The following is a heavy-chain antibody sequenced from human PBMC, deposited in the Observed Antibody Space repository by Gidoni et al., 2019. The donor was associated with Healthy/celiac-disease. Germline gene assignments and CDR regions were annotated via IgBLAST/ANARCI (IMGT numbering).Heavy chain of an antibody. CDR1: GGSISSSSYY. V-gene: IGHV4-39*01. CDR2: IYYSGST. Sequence: QLQLQESGPGLVKPSETLSLTCTVSGGSISSSSYYWGWIRQPPGKGLEWIGSIYYSGSTYYNPSLKSRVTISVDTSKNQFSLKLSSVTAADTAVYYCARQRYSSSWYRNAWYYYYMDVWGKGTTVTVSS. CDR3: ARQRYSSSWYRNAWYYYYMDV. J-gene: IGHJ6*03. D-gene: IGHD6-13*01.